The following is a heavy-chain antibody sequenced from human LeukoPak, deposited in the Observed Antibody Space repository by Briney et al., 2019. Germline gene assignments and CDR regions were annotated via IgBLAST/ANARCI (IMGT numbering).Heavy chain of an antibody. CDR3: ANYYDSSGYPYYFDY. CDR2: IYPGDSDT. J-gene: IGHJ4*02. Sequence: GESLKISCKGSGHSFTSYWIGWVRHVPGKGLEYMGIIYPGDSDTRYSPSFQGQVTISADKSISTAYLQWSSLKASDTAMYYCANYYDSSGYPYYFDYWGQGTLVTVSS. D-gene: IGHD3-22*01. CDR1: GHSFTSYW. V-gene: IGHV5-51*01.